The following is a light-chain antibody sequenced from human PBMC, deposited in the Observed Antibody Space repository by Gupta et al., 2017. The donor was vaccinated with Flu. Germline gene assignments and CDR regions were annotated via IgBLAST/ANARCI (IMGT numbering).Light chain of an antibody. Sequence: QSALTHPASVSGSPGQSIPLSCTGPSSDVGGYNYVSWYQQHPGKAPKLMIYEVSNRPSGVSNRFSGSKSGNTASLTISGLQAEDEADYYCSSYTSSSTPNWVFGGGTKLTVL. CDR2: EVS. J-gene: IGLJ3*02. V-gene: IGLV2-14*01. CDR3: SSYTSSSTPNWV. CDR1: SSDVGGYNY.